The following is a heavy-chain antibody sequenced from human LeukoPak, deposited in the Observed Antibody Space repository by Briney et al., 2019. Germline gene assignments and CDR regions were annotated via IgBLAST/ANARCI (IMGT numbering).Heavy chain of an antibody. D-gene: IGHD2-2*02. J-gene: IGHJ4*02. CDR3: ARDRWDKGTAIPGGD. CDR1: GYTFTGYY. Sequence: ASVKVSCKASGYTFTGYYMHWVRQAPGQGLGWMGRINPNSGGTNYAQKFQGRVTMTRDTSISTAYMELSRLRSDDTAVYYCARDRWDKGTAIPGGDWGQGTLVTVSS. V-gene: IGHV1-2*06. CDR2: INPNSGGT.